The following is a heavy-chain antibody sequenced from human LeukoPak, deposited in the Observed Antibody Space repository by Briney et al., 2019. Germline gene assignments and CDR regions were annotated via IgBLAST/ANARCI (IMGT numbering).Heavy chain of an antibody. D-gene: IGHD6-13*01. J-gene: IGHJ4*02. CDR1: GFTFDDYA. CDR2: ITVDGGST. CDR3: ARQVAKAGTGFDY. Sequence: GGSLRLSCAASGFTFDDYAMHWVRQAPGKGLEWVSLITVDGGSTYYADSVKGRFTISRDNSKNALYLQMNSLRAEDTAVYYCARQVAKAGTGFDYWGQGTLVTVSS. V-gene: IGHV3-43*02.